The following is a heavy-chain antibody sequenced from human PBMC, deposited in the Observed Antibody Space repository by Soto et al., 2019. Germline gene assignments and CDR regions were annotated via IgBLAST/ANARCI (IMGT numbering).Heavy chain of an antibody. CDR3: ARDYYGMDV. J-gene: IGHJ6*02. CDR1: GGSITSGGYS. V-gene: IGHV4-30-2*06. CDR2: TYQSGSA. Sequence: SETLSLTCTVPGGSITSGGYSWTWIRQSPGKGLEWIGYTYQSGSAYYNPSLKSRVTISVDRSKNQFSLNLTSVTAADTAVYYCARDYYGMDVWGQGTTVTVS.